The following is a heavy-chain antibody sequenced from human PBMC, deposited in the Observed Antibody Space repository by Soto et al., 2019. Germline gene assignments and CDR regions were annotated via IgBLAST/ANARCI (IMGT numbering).Heavy chain of an antibody. CDR2: MNPNSGNT. V-gene: IGHV1-8*01. D-gene: IGHD6-19*01. Sequence: ASVKVSCKASGYTFTSYDINWVRQATGRGLEWMGWMNPNSGNTDYARKFQGRVTMTRNTSTSTAYMELSSLRSEDTAVYYCARLSSGWSAFDYWGQGTLVTVSS. J-gene: IGHJ4*02. CDR3: ARLSSGWSAFDY. CDR1: GYTFTSYD.